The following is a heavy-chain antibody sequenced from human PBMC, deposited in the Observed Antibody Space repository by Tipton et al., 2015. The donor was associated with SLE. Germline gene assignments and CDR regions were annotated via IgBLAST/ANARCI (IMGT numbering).Heavy chain of an antibody. CDR1: GGILRDYA. CDR3: ARGGFSNSWRFDY. Sequence: QSGAEVKRPGSSVKVSCKASGGILRDYAISWVRQAPGQGLEWMGGIVPFLGRPNYAQKFQGRVTISADESSTTVYMEWSSLRSDDTAVYFCARGGFSNSWRFDYWGQGTVVTVSS. V-gene: IGHV1-69*01. CDR2: IVPFLGRP. J-gene: IGHJ4*02. D-gene: IGHD6-13*01.